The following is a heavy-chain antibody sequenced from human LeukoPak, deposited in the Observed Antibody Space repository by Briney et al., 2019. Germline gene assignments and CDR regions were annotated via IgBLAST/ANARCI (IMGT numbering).Heavy chain of an antibody. J-gene: IGHJ3*02. Sequence: SGTLSLTCAVSGGSISSSNWWSWVRQPPGKGLEWIGEIYHSGSTNYNPSLKSRVTISVDKSKNQFSLKLSSVTAADTAVYYCASFGRSGWYLGAFDIWGQGTMVTVSS. CDR3: ASFGRSGWYLGAFDI. CDR1: GGSISSSNW. D-gene: IGHD6-19*01. CDR2: IYHSGST. V-gene: IGHV4-4*02.